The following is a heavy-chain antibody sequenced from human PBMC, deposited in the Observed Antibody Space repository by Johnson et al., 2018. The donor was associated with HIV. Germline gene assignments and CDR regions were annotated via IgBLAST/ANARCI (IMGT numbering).Heavy chain of an antibody. CDR3: VRDGNYYDRSGYRVDAFDV. V-gene: IGHV3-30-3*01. J-gene: IGHJ3*01. CDR2: ISDDGTNT. Sequence: QVQLVESGGGLVKPGGSLRLSCAASGFTFSNAWMSWVRQAPGKGLEGVAVISDDGTNTDYADAVKGRFTISRDNSKNTLYLQMKSLRAEDTAGYYCVRDGNYYDRSGYRVDAFDVWGQGTMVTVSS. D-gene: IGHD3-22*01. CDR1: GFTFSNAW.